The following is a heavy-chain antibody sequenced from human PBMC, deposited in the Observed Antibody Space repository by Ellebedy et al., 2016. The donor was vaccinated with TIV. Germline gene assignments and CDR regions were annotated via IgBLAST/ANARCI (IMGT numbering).Heavy chain of an antibody. J-gene: IGHJ4*02. CDR3: AKDESGGDLPRPFDH. CDR1: GFIFGSYG. D-gene: IGHD5-12*01. CDR2: ISYEGSNE. V-gene: IGHV3-30-3*01. Sequence: GGSLRLXXAVSGFIFGSYGMHWVRQTPGKGLEWVTVISYEGSNEYYADSVKGRFTISRDNSKNTLYLQMDSLRPEDTAIYYCAKDESGGDLPRPFDHWGQGTLVTVSS.